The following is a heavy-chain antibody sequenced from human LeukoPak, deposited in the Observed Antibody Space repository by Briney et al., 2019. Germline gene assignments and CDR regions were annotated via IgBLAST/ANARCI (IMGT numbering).Heavy chain of an antibody. D-gene: IGHD3-10*01. CDR2: IGGSST. J-gene: IGHJ4*02. Sequence: GGSLRLSCAASGFPFTIYAMSWVRQAPGKGLEWVSSIGGSSTYYADFVKGRFTISRDTSKNTMFLQMNSLRAEDTAIYYCAKYRGFGDSYDYWGQGTLVTVSS. CDR3: AKYRGFGDSYDY. CDR1: GFPFTIYA. V-gene: IGHV3-23*01.